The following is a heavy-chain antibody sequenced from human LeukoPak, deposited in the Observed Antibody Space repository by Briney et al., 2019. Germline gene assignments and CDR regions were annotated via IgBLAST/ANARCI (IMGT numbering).Heavy chain of an antibody. V-gene: IGHV1-2*02. CDR3: TREYCSTSSCYLKRWFDP. Sequence: GASVKVSCKASAYTFTAYQIHWVRQAPGQGLEWMGWVNPDSGGTNYSQTFQDRVTMTRDTSISTAYMELSRRRSDDTAVYYCTREYCSTSSCYLKRWFDPWGQGTPVTVSS. J-gene: IGHJ5*02. CDR1: AYTFTAYQ. CDR2: VNPDSGGT. D-gene: IGHD2-2*01.